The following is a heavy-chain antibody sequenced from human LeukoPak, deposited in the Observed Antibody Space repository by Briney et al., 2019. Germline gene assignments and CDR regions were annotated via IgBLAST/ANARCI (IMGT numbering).Heavy chain of an antibody. V-gene: IGHV3-23*01. CDR3: AKVRGPFISTGGFDP. D-gene: IGHD4-17*01. J-gene: IGHJ5*02. Sequence: GGSLRLSCAASGFTFSSYAMSWVRQAPGKGLEWVSAITTSGGNTYYADSAKGRFTISRDNSKNTLYLQMNSLSAEDTAIYYCAKVRGPFISTGGFDPWGQGTLVTVSS. CDR2: ITTSGGNT. CDR1: GFTFSSYA.